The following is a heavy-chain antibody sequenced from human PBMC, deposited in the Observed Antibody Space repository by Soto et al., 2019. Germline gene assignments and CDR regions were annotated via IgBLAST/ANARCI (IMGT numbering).Heavy chain of an antibody. CDR3: AKLPTRGLHLGELSLYRGGRYSYHMDV. Sequence: GGSLRLSCTASGFTFSDYVMSWVRQAPGRGLEWVAGISGSGSNTYYADSLKGRFIVSRDNSRSTLFLHISSLRSEDTAVYYCAKLPTRGLHLGELSLYRGGRYSYHMDVWGQGTTVTVSS. J-gene: IGHJ6*02. CDR2: ISGSGSNT. V-gene: IGHV3-23*01. CDR1: GFTFSDYV. D-gene: IGHD3-16*02.